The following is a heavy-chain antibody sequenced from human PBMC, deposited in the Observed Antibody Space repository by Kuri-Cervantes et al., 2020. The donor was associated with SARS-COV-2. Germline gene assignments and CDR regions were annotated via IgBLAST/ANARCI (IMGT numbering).Heavy chain of an antibody. D-gene: IGHD2-15*01. CDR1: GFTFSSYS. J-gene: IGHJ4*02. CDR2: ISSSSSYI. V-gene: IGHV3-21*01. CDR3: ARDGGGRPTHSDY. Sequence: GGSLRLSCAASGFTFSSYSMNWVRQAPGKGLEWVSSISSSSSYIYYADSVKGRFTISRDNAKNSLYLQMNSLGAEDTAVYYCARDGGGRPTHSDYWGQGTLVTVSS.